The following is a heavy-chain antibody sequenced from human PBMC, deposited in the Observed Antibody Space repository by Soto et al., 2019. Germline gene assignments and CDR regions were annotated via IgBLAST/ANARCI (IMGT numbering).Heavy chain of an antibody. Sequence: QVHLVQSGAEMKKPGASLNVSCKASGFIFSRSTIHWVRQAPGQRLEWMGWIHAGQGNTKYSGQFQGRLTIDSDTSASTAYLLLNSLTSVDTAVYYCARDFSLGGPVFWFDPWGPGTLVTVSS. CDR1: GFIFSRST. V-gene: IGHV1-3*01. J-gene: IGHJ5*02. CDR2: IHAGQGNT. CDR3: ARDFSLGGPVFWFDP. D-gene: IGHD2-8*01.